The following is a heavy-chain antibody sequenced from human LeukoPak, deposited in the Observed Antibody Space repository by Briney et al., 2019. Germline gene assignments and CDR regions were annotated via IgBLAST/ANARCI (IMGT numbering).Heavy chain of an antibody. CDR1: GTSITYGGYT. D-gene: IGHD1-26*01. CDR2: IYYSGTT. Sequence: SETLSLTCAVCGTSITYGGYTWNWIRQPPGKGLEWIGYIYYSGTTFYNPSFKSRVTMSLESAKNQLSLKLRSVTAADTAVYYCARGHWEQDTSTYAYWGQGSLVTVSS. CDR3: ARGHWEQDTSTYAY. V-gene: IGHV4-30-4*07. J-gene: IGHJ4*02.